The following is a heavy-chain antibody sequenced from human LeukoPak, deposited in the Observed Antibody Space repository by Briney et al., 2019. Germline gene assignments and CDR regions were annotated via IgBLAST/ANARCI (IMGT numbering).Heavy chain of an antibody. CDR3: ARSGGNYYSI. D-gene: IGHD1-26*01. CDR2: IYPGDSDT. Sequence: GESLKISCKGSGYRFTSYWIGWVRQMPGRGLEWMGIIYPGDSDTIYSPSFQGQVTISADKSTSTANLQWSSLKASDTAMYYCARSGGNYYSIWGQGTMVTVSS. J-gene: IGHJ3*02. V-gene: IGHV5-51*01. CDR1: GYRFTSYW.